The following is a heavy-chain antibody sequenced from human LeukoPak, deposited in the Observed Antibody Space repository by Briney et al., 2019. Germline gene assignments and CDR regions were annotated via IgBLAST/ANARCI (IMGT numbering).Heavy chain of an antibody. V-gene: IGHV3-30*02. CDR3: AKGGSSSWSPSFDY. CDR1: RFTFSSYG. Sequence: GGSRTLSCAASRFTFSSYGMHWVRPAPGRGLEWVEYLQYGGSNKYYADSVKGRFTIYRDNSKTSLYLQMNSLRAEDTALYYCAKGGSSSWSPSFDYWGPRTMVTVS. D-gene: IGHD6-13*01. CDR2: LQYGGSNK. J-gene: IGHJ4*02.